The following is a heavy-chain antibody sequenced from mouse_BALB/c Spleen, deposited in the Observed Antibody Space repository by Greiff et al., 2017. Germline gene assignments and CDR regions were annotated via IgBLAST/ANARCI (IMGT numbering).Heavy chain of an antibody. J-gene: IGHJ1*01. CDR2: IYPGSGST. CDR1: GYNFTSYW. Sequence: QVQLQQPGAELVKPGTSVKLSCKASGYNFTSYWINWVKLRPGQGLEWIGDIYPGSGSTNYNEKFKSKATLTVDTSSSTAYMQLSSLASEDSALYYCARGDFYYGSSYDFDVWGAGTTVTVSS. CDR3: ARGDFYYGSSYDFDV. D-gene: IGHD1-1*01. V-gene: IGHV1-55*01.